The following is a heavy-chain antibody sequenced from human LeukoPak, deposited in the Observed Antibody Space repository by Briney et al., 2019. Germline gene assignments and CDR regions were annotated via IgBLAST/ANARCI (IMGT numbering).Heavy chain of an antibody. Sequence: GGSLRLSCAASGFTFSSYAMSWVRQAPGKGLEWVSAISGSGGSTYYADSVKGRFTISRDNSKNTLYLQMNSLRAEDTAVYYCARGLRYFDWLLFDYWGQGTLVTVSS. D-gene: IGHD3-9*01. V-gene: IGHV3-23*01. CDR3: ARGLRYFDWLLFDY. CDR2: ISGSGGST. CDR1: GFTFSSYA. J-gene: IGHJ4*02.